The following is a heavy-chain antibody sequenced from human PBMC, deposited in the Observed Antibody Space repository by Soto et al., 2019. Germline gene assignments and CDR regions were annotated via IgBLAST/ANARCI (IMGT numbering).Heavy chain of an antibody. CDR1: GGSFSGYY. D-gene: IGHD6-19*01. CDR2: INHSGST. J-gene: IGHJ6*03. Sequence: SETLSLTCAVYGGSFSGYYWSWIRQPPGKGLEWIGEINHSGSTNYNPSLKSRVTISVDTSKNQFSLKLSSVTAADTAVYYCARGGGGAVAGTLYYYYMDVWGKGTTVS. V-gene: IGHV4-34*01. CDR3: ARGGGGAVAGTLYYYYMDV.